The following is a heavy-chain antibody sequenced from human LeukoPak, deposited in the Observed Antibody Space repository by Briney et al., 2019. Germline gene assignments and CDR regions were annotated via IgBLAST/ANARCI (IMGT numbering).Heavy chain of an antibody. Sequence: SETLSLTCAVSGVSINNYYWSWIRQPPGKGLEWIGNIYCTGSTTHNPSLKSRVTISVDTSKNQFSLSLSSVTAADTAVYYCARDMGLVAASEYFQQWGQGTLVTVSS. CDR1: GVSINNYY. CDR2: IYCTGST. J-gene: IGHJ1*01. V-gene: IGHV4-59*01. CDR3: ARDMGLVAASEYFQQ. D-gene: IGHD2-15*01.